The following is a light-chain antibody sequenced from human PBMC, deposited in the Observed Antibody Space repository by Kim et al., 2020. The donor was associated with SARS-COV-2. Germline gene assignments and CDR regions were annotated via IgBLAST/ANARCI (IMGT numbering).Light chain of an antibody. Sequence: APGKTARIPCGGNNIGSKSVHWYQQKPGQAPVLVIYYDSHRPSGIPERFSGSNSGNTATLTISRVEAGDEADYYCQVWDSSSDLVVFGGGTQLTVL. V-gene: IGLV3-21*04. CDR3: QVWDSSSDLVV. J-gene: IGLJ2*01. CDR1: NIGSKS. CDR2: YDS.